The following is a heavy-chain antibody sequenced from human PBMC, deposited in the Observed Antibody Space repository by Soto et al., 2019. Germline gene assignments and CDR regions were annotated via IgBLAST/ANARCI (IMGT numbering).Heavy chain of an antibody. D-gene: IGHD1-20*01. V-gene: IGHV1-8*01. J-gene: IGHJ3*02. CDR3: ARELTGRGAFDN. CDR1: GYTFTSYD. CDR2: MNPNSGNT. Sequence: QVQLEQSGAEVKKPGASVKVSCKSSGYTFTSYDINWVRQATGQGLEWMGWMNPNSGNTGYAQKFQGRVTMTRNTSISTAYMELSRLRSEDTAVYYWARELTGRGAFDNWGQGTMVTVSS.